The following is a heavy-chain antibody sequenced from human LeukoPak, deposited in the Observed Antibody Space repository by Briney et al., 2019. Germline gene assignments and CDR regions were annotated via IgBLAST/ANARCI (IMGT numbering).Heavy chain of an antibody. J-gene: IGHJ4*02. V-gene: IGHV3-48*03. CDR3: ARDTHDYYDISGHYSPDY. D-gene: IGHD3-22*01. CDR2: ISNSGSNT. Sequence: GGSLRLSCIDSGFTFSTSELNWVRQAPGKGLQWVSYISNSGSNTNYADSVKGRFTISRDNAKNSLYLQMNSLRAEDTALYYCARDTHDYYDISGHYSPDYWGQGTLVSVSS. CDR1: GFTFSTSE.